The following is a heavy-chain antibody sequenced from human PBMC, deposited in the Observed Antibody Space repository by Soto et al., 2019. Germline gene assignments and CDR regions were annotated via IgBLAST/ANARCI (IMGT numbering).Heavy chain of an antibody. CDR2: INHSGST. CDR3: ARDSDRSQITWGSSGLRQYYFDY. CDR1: GGSFSGYY. Sequence: SETLSLTCAVYGGSFSGYYWSWIRQPPGKGLEWIGEINHSGSTNYNPSLKSRVTISVDTSKNQFSLKLSSVTAADTAVYYCARDSDRSQITWGSSGLRQYYFDYWGQGTLVTVSS. J-gene: IGHJ4*02. V-gene: IGHV4-34*01. D-gene: IGHD3-22*01.